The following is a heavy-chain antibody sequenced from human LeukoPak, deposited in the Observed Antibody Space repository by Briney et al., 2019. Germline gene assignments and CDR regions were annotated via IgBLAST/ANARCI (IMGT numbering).Heavy chain of an antibody. Sequence: SETLSLTCTVSGGSISSYYWSWIRQPPGKGLEWIGYIYYSGSTNYNPSLKSRVTISVDTSKNQFSLKLSSVTAADTAVYYCARVYCGGDCYSKYYYYMDVWGKGTTVTVSS. CDR3: ARVYCGGDCYSKYYYYMDV. CDR1: GGSISSYY. D-gene: IGHD2-21*02. V-gene: IGHV4-59*01. J-gene: IGHJ6*03. CDR2: IYYSGST.